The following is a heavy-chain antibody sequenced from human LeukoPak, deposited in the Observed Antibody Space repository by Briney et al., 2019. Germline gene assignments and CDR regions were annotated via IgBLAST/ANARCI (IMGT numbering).Heavy chain of an antibody. CDR2: IYYSGST. CDR3: ARDRKGGFDY. V-gene: IGHV4-59*01. D-gene: IGHD3-16*01. CDR1: GGSISSYY. J-gene: IGHJ4*02. Sequence: PSETLSLTCTVSGGSISSYYWSWIRQPPGKGLEWFGYIYYSGSTNYNPSLKSRVTISVDTSKNQFSLKLSSVTAADTAVYYCARDRKGGFDYWGQGTLVTVSS.